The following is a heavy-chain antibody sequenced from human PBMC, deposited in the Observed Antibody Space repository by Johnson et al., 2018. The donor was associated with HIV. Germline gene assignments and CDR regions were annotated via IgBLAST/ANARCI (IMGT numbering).Heavy chain of an antibody. CDR3: AKERRTGAFDI. J-gene: IGHJ3*02. Sequence: VQLVESGGGLVQPGGSLRLSCAASGFTFDDYTMHWVRQAPGKGLEWVSLISWDGGSTYYADSVKVRFTISRDNSKHSLYLQMNSLRTEDTALYYCAKERRTGAFDIWGQGTMVTVSS. V-gene: IGHV3-43*01. CDR1: GFTFDDYT. CDR2: ISWDGGST.